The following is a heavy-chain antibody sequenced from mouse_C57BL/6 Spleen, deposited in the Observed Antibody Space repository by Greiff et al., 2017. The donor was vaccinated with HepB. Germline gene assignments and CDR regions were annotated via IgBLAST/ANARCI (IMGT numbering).Heavy chain of an antibody. D-gene: IGHD1-1*01. Sequence: EVKLVESGGGLVKPGGSLKLSCAASGFTFSSYTMSWVRQTPEKRLEWVATISGGGGNTYYPDSVKGRFTISRDNAKNTLYLQMSSLRSEDTALYYCARHIITTVVATSYYAMDYWGQGTSVTVSS. CDR3: ARHIITTVVATSYYAMDY. J-gene: IGHJ4*01. CDR2: ISGGGGNT. V-gene: IGHV5-9*01. CDR1: GFTFSSYT.